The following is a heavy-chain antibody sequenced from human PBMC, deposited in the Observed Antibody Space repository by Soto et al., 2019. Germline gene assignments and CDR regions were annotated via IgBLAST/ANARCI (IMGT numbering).Heavy chain of an antibody. J-gene: IGHJ4*02. D-gene: IGHD3-22*01. V-gene: IGHV1-3*04. Sequence: ASVKVSCKASGYTWNNYSMHWVRQAPGQRLEWMGWINTGDVNAKYSQNFQGRVTITKDTSASTVYMELSSLRSEDTAVYYCARSYKLYYFVSSGYLDYWGQGTLVTVSS. CDR1: GYTWNNYS. CDR3: ARSYKLYYFVSSGYLDY. CDR2: INTGDVNA.